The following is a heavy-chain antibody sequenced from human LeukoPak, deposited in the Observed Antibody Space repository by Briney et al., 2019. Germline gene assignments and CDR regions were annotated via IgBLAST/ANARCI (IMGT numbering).Heavy chain of an antibody. CDR2: IYYSGRT. CDR3: ASSGSYYFQH. Sequence: SQTLSLTCTVSGGSISSGDYYWSWIRQPPGKGLEWIGYIYYSGRTYYNPSLQSRVTISVDTSKNQFSLKLNSVTAADTAVYYCASSGSYYFQHWGQGTLVTVSS. V-gene: IGHV4-30-4*01. CDR1: GGSISSGDYY. J-gene: IGHJ1*01. D-gene: IGHD1-26*01.